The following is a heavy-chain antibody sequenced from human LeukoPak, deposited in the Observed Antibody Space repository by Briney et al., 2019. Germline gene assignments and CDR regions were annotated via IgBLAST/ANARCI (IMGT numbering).Heavy chain of an antibody. D-gene: IGHD5-18*01. V-gene: IGHV1-2*06. J-gene: IGHJ3*02. Sequence: ASVKVSCKASGYTFTGYYMHWVRQAPGQGLEWMGRINPNSGGTNYAQKFQGRVTMTRDTSISTAYMELSRLRSDGTAVYYCAKEVDTAMVFPFDIWGQGTMVTVSS. CDR2: INPNSGGT. CDR3: AKEVDTAMVFPFDI. CDR1: GYTFTGYY.